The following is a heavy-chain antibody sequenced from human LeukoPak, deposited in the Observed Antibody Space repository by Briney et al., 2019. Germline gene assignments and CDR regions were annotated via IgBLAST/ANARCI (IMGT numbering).Heavy chain of an antibody. CDR3: AKVGSGYYAYYFDY. CDR1: GFTFSSYA. CDR2: ISGSGGST. V-gene: IGHV3-23*01. D-gene: IGHD3-3*01. J-gene: IGHJ4*02. Sequence: GGSLRLSCAASGFTFSSYAMSWVRQAPGKGLEWVSAISGSGGSTCYADSVKGRFTISRDNSKNTLYLQMNSLRAEDTAVYYCAKVGSGYYAYYFDYWGQGTLVTVSS.